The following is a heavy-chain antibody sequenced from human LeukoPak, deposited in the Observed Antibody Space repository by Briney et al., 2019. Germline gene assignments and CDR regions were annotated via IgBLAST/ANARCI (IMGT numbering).Heavy chain of an antibody. CDR2: ISSSGSTI. CDR1: GFTFSSYS. Sequence: GGSLRLSCAASGFTFSSYSMNWVRQAPGKGLEWVSYISSSGSTIYYADSVKGRFTISRDNAKNSLYLQMNSLRAEDTAVYYCASPPGRGLRFSEWLLHDAFDIWGQGTMVTVSS. D-gene: IGHD3-3*01. V-gene: IGHV3-48*04. J-gene: IGHJ3*02. CDR3: ASPPGRGLRFSEWLLHDAFDI.